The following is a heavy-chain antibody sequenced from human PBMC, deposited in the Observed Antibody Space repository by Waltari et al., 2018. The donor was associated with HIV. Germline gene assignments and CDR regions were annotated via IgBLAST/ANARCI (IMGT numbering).Heavy chain of an antibody. Sequence: QVQLQQWGAGLLKPSETLSLTCAVYGGSFSGYYWSWIRQPPGKGREWIGEINHSGSTNYNPSLKCRVTISVDTSKNQFSLKLSSVTAAETAVYYCARGGAVAGVGWFDPWGQVTLVTVSS. CDR2: INHSGST. CDR3: ARGGAVAGVGWFDP. J-gene: IGHJ5*02. CDR1: GGSFSGYY. V-gene: IGHV4-34*01. D-gene: IGHD6-19*01.